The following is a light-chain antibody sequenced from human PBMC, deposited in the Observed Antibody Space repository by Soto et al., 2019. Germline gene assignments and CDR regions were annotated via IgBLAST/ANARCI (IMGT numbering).Light chain of an antibody. CDR3: QQYNNWPST. CDR1: QSVLSN. V-gene: IGKV3-15*01. Sequence: EIVMTQSPATLSVSPGERATLSCRASQSVLSNLAWYQQKPAQAPRLLIYGASTRATGIPARFSGSGSGTEFTLTISSLQSEDFAVYYCQQYNNWPSTFGQGTTLEIK. J-gene: IGKJ2*01. CDR2: GAS.